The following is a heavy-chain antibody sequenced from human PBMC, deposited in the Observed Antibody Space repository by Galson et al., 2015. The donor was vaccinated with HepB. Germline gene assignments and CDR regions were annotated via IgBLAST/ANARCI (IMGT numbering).Heavy chain of an antibody. CDR3: AKDSRGSYDGACDI. CDR1: GFTFDDHA. Sequence: SLRLSCAASGFTFDDHAMHWVRQAPGKGLEWVSGISWNSGSINYAVSVKGRFTISRDNARNSLYLQMNSLRAEDTALYYCAKDSRGSYDGACDIWGQGTMVTVSS. J-gene: IGHJ3*02. V-gene: IGHV3-9*01. D-gene: IGHD3-16*01. CDR2: ISWNSGSI.